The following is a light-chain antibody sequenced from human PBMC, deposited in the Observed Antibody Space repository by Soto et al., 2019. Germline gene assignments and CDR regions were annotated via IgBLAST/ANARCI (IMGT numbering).Light chain of an antibody. CDR1: QSVRSNF. CDR2: DAY. CDR3: QQYAGSPRT. J-gene: IGKJ2*01. V-gene: IGKV3-20*01. Sequence: EFVLTQSPGTLSLSPGDTATLSCRASQSVRSNFLAWYQHKPGQAPRLLIHDAYSRATGIPDRFSGSGSDRDFTLTISRLEPEDFAVYYCQQYAGSPRTFGQGTKVDIK.